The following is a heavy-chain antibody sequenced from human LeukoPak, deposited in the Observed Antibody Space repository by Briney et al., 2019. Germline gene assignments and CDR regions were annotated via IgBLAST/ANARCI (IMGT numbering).Heavy chain of an antibody. Sequence: SETLSLTCTVYGGSISNDYWSWIRQPPGKGLEWIGYTHTSGSPDYSRSLKSRVTISLDTSKNQFSLMLSSVTAADTAVYFCAKATQRYCSGTTCFPYWFDTWGQGTLATVSS. V-gene: IGHV4-4*09. CDR3: AKATQRYCSGTTCFPYWFDT. D-gene: IGHD2-2*01. J-gene: IGHJ5*02. CDR1: GGSISNDY. CDR2: THTSGSP.